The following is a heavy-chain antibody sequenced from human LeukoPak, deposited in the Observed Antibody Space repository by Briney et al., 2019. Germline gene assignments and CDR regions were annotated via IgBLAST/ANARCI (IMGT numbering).Heavy chain of an antibody. D-gene: IGHD3-22*01. J-gene: IGHJ4*02. CDR2: ISGSGGNS. Sequence: GGSLRLSCTASGFSFDTYAMNWVRQVPGKGLEWVSGISGSGGNSYYADSVKGRFTISRDNSKNTLYLQMHSLRAEDTAIYYCARENWVYNWKYDSSGSGINYWGQGTLVTVSS. V-gene: IGHV3-23*01. CDR3: ARENWVYNWKYDSSGSGINY. CDR1: GFSFDTYA.